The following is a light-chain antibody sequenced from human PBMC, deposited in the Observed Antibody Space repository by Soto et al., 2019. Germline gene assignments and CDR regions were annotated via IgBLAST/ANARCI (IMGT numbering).Light chain of an antibody. CDR2: KAS. V-gene: IGKV1-5*03. CDR3: QQYNSYSWT. CDR1: QSISSW. Sequence: DIQMTQSPSTLSASVGDRVTITCRASQSISSWLAWYQQKPGKAPKLLIYKASSLESGVPSRFSGSGSGTEFTPTISSLQPDDVATYYCQQYNSYSWTFGQGTKVEIK. J-gene: IGKJ1*01.